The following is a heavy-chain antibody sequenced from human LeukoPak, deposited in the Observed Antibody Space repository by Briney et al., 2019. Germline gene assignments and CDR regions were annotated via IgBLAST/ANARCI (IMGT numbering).Heavy chain of an antibody. V-gene: IGHV3-30*02. CDR1: GFTFSDFG. CDR3: AKDRDDYGNDC. Sequence: QPGGSLRLSCAASGFTFSDFGMHWVRQAPGKGLGWVALIRSDGSSKYYADSVKGRFTISRDNSKNTLYLQMNSLRVEDTAVYYCAKDRDDYGNDCWGQGILVTVST. J-gene: IGHJ4*02. CDR2: IRSDGSSK. D-gene: IGHD4-11*01.